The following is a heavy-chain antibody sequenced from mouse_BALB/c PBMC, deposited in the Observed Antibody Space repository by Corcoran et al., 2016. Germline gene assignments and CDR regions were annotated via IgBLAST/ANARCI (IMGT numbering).Heavy chain of an antibody. D-gene: IGHD1-1*01. Sequence: LVKTGASVKISCKASGYSFTGYYMHWVKQSHGKSLEWIGYISCYNGATSYNQKFKGKATFTVDTSSSTAYMQFNSLTSEDSAVYYCARGVYGSSNSAAMDYWGQGTSVTVSS. CDR2: ISCYNGAT. J-gene: IGHJ4*01. CDR1: GYSFTGYY. CDR3: ARGVYGSSNSAAMDY. V-gene: IGHV1S34*01.